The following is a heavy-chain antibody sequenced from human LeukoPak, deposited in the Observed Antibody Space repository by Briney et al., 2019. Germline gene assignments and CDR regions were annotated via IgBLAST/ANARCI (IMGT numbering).Heavy chain of an antibody. D-gene: IGHD3-10*01. CDR2: IYYSGST. CDR1: GGSISSYY. V-gene: IGHV4-59*01. CDR3: ARDPSGSGSYFDR. J-gene: IGHJ4*02. Sequence: SETLSLTCTVSGGSISSYYWSWIRQPPGKGLEWIGYIYYSGSTNYNPSLKSRVTISVDTSKNQFSLKLSSVTAADTAVYYCARDPSGSGSYFDRWGQGTLVTVSS.